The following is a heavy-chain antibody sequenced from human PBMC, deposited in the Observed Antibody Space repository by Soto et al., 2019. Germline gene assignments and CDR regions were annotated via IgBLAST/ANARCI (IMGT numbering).Heavy chain of an antibody. CDR2: INHSGST. Sequence: QVQLQQWGAGLLKPSETLSLTCAVYGGSFSGYYWSWIRQPPGKGLEWIGEINHSGSTNYNPSLKSRVTISVDTSKNQFSLKLSSVTAADTAVYYCARRKGTRQLGYWGQGTLVTVSS. J-gene: IGHJ4*02. V-gene: IGHV4-34*01. CDR3: ARRKGTRQLGY. D-gene: IGHD3-10*01. CDR1: GGSFSGYY.